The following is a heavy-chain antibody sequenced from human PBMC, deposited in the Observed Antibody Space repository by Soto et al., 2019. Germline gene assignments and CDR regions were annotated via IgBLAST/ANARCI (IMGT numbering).Heavy chain of an antibody. CDR3: AKAISAAAGISACDI. J-gene: IGHJ3*02. D-gene: IGHD6-13*01. CDR2: ISYDGSNK. V-gene: IGHV3-30*18. CDR1: GFTFSSYG. Sequence: QVQLVESGGGVVQPGRSLRLSCAASGFTFSSYGMHWVRQAPGKGLEWVAVISYDGSNKYYADSVKGRFTISRDNSKNTLYLQMNSLRAEDTAGYYCAKAISAAAGISACDIWGQGTMVTVSS.